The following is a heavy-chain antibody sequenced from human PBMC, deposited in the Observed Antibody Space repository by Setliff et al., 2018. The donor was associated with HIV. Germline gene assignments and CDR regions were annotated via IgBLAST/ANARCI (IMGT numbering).Heavy chain of an antibody. Sequence: PSETLSLTCNVSGGSISTYYWSWIRQPPGKGLEWLGYVSYSGSTNFNPSLESRLAMSVDMSKNHFSLKLRSVTAADTAVYYCARHGHFYDSSSSDAFDIWDHGTMVTVSS. J-gene: IGHJ3*02. D-gene: IGHD3-22*01. CDR3: ARHGHFYDSSSSDAFDI. CDR2: VSYSGST. V-gene: IGHV4-59*08. CDR1: GGSISTYY.